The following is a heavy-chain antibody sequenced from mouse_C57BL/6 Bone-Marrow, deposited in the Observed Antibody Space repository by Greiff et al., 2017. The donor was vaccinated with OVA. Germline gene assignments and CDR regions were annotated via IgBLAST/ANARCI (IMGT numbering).Heavy chain of an antibody. CDR1: GFSINSDCY. V-gene: IGHV3-3*01. D-gene: IGHD2-4*01. Sequence: EVQLQESGPSLVRPSQTLSLTCTVTGFSINSDCYWIWIRQFPGNKLEYIGYTFYSGITYYNQSLESRTYITRDTAKNQFSLKLSSVTTEDTSTYYFARDSYDDYGFDYWGQGTTLTVSS. CDR2: TFYSGIT. J-gene: IGHJ2*01. CDR3: ARDSYDDYGFDY.